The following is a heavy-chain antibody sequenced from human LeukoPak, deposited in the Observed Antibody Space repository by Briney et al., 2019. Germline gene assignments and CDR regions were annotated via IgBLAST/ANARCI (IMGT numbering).Heavy chain of an antibody. CDR1: GGSISSYY. CDR3: ARGDSSGWFNFDY. V-gene: IGHV4-59*01. Sequence: SETLSLTCTASGGSISSYYWSWIRQPPGKGLEWIGYIYYSGSTNYNSSLKSRVTISVDTSKNQFSLKLSSVTAADTSVYYCARGDSSGWFNFDYWGQGTLVTVSS. CDR2: IYYSGST. D-gene: IGHD6-19*01. J-gene: IGHJ4*02.